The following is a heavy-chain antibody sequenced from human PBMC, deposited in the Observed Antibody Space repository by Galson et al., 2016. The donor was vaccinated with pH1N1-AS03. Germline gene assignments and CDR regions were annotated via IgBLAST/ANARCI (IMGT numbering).Heavy chain of an antibody. CDR3: ARRHCTISDCYNKSYHVFDI. Sequence: SLRLSCADPGFDFSNYWMNWVRQAPGKGLEWVANIRQDGGERYYVDSVKGRFTISRDNTKNSMHLQMSNLRAEDTAVYYCARRHCTISDCYNKSYHVFDIWGRGTMVTVSS. J-gene: IGHJ3*02. D-gene: IGHD3-10*01. V-gene: IGHV3-7*01. CDR1: GFDFSNYW. CDR2: IRQDGGER.